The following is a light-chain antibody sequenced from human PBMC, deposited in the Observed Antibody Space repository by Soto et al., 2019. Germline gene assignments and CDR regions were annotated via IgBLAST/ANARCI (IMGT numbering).Light chain of an antibody. Sequence: DIQMTQSPSSLSASVGDRITITCRASQAIRNDLAWFQQTPGKAPKRLIYAASSLQSGVPSRFSGSGSGTEFTLTISSLQSEDFAVYYCQQYNNWPPITFGQGTRLEIK. CDR1: QAIRND. V-gene: IGKV1-17*01. J-gene: IGKJ5*01. CDR2: AAS. CDR3: QQYNNWPPIT.